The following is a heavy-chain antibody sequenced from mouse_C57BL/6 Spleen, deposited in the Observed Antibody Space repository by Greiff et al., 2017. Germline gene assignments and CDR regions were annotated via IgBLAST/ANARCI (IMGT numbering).Heavy chain of an antibody. CDR1: GYTFTSYW. D-gene: IGHD1-1*01. V-gene: IGHV1-72*01. CDR2: IDPNSGGT. J-gene: IGHJ3*01. CDR3: SINYYCSSYGFAY. Sequence: QVQLQQPGAELVKPGASVKLSCKASGYTFTSYWMHWVKQRPGRGLEWIGRIDPNSGGTKYTEKFKSKSTLTVDKPSSTAYMQLSSLKSEYSAVYYCSINYYCSSYGFAYWGQGTLVTVSA.